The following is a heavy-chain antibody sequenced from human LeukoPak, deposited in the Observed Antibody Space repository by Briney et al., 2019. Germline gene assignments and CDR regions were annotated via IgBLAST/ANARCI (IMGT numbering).Heavy chain of an antibody. CDR2: IYYSGST. D-gene: IGHD4-11*01. CDR1: GGSISSSSYY. J-gene: IGHJ4*02. V-gene: IGHV4-39*01. CDR3: ARLYGTTAQSLGY. Sequence: SETLSLTCTVSGGSISSSSYYWGWIRQPPGKGLEWIGSIYYSGSTYYNPSLKSRVTISVDTSKNQFSLKLSSATAADTAVYYCARLYGTTAQSLGYWGQGTLVTVSS.